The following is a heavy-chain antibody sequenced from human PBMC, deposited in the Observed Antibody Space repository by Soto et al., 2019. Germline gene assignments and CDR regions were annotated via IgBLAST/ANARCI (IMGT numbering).Heavy chain of an antibody. J-gene: IGHJ6*02. Sequence: PGGSLRLSCAASGFTFSSYAMSWVRQAPGKGLEGVSAISGSGGSTYYADSVKGRFTISRDNSKNTLYLQMNSLRAEDTAVYYCAKDREKRGIAARYGMDVWGQGTTVTVSS. CDR3: AKDREKRGIAARYGMDV. CDR1: GFTFSSYA. D-gene: IGHD6-6*01. CDR2: ISGSGGST. V-gene: IGHV3-23*01.